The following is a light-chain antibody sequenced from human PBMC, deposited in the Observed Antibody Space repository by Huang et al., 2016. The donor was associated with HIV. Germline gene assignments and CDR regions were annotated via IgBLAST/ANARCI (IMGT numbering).Light chain of an antibody. CDR1: QYVSSN. CDR3: QQYNNWPRT. CDR2: GAC. J-gene: IGKJ2*01. Sequence: ERVMTQSPDTLSVSPGERATLYCRASQYVSSNLAWYQQKPGQAPRLLVYGACTRVIDIPARFSGSGSGTEFTLTISSLQSEDSAVYYCQQYNNWPRTFGQGTKLEIK. V-gene: IGKV3-15*01.